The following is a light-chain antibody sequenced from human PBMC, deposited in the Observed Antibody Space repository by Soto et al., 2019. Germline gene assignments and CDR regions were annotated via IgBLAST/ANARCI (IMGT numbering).Light chain of an antibody. CDR1: SSDVGSYNL. Sequence: QSALTQPASLSGSPGQSITISCTGSSSDVGSYNLVSWYQQYPGKEPRLLIYEASKRPSGVSDRFSASKSGVTASLTISGLQAEGEADYYCCSFASNSPLVFGGGTKLTVL. J-gene: IGLJ3*02. V-gene: IGLV2-23*01. CDR3: CSFASNSPLV. CDR2: EAS.